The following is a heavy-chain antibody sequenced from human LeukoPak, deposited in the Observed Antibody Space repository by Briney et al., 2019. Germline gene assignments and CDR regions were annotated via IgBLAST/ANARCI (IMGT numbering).Heavy chain of an antibody. Sequence: PGGSLRLSCAASGFTFNNYAMSWVRQAPGKGLEWVSGIEHSDGAKYADSVKGRFTISRDTSKATLYLQMSSLRSEDTAVYYCARDLYCTHGVCYSPGAFDLWGQGTMVTVSS. V-gene: IGHV3-23*01. CDR1: GFTFNNYA. J-gene: IGHJ3*01. CDR2: IEHSDGA. D-gene: IGHD2-8*01. CDR3: ARDLYCTHGVCYSPGAFDL.